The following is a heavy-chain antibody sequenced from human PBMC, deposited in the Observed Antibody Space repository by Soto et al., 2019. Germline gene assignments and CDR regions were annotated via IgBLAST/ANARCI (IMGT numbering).Heavy chain of an antibody. J-gene: IGHJ4*02. D-gene: IGHD3-16*01. CDR1: GFTFSNAW. CDR2: IKIKSDGGTT. CDR3: TTASIGGYFDY. Sequence: EVQLVESGGGLVKPGGSLRLSCAASGFTFSNAWMNWVRQAPGKGLEWVGRIKIKSDGGTTDYAAPVKGRFTISRDDPINTLYLQINSLNTEDTAVYYCTTASIGGYFDYWGQGTLVTVSS. V-gene: IGHV3-15*01.